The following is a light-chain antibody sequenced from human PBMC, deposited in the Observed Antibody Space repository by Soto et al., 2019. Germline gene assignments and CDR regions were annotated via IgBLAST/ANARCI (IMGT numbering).Light chain of an antibody. CDR3: QHYNEWPLT. CDR2: FAS. CDR1: QTVSNN. Sequence: ERVMTQSPATLSVSPGEKATLSCRASQTVSNNLAWYQQKPGQAPRLLIYFASTRATGIPARFSGSGSGTEFTLTISSLQSEDFAVYYCQHYNEWPLTFGGGTKVET. V-gene: IGKV3-15*01. J-gene: IGKJ4*01.